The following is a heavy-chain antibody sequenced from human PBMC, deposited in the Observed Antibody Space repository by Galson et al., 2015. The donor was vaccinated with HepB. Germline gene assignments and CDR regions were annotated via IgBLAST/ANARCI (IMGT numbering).Heavy chain of an antibody. V-gene: IGHV1-69*04. Sequence: SVKVSCKASGGTFSSYAISWVRQAPGQGLEWMGRIIPILGIANYAQKFQGRVTITADKSTSTAYMELSSLRSEDTAVYYCASGANYGGNSGGDYFDYWGQGTLVTVSS. CDR2: IIPILGIA. CDR3: ASGANYGGNSGGDYFDY. J-gene: IGHJ4*02. D-gene: IGHD4-23*01. CDR1: GGTFSSYA.